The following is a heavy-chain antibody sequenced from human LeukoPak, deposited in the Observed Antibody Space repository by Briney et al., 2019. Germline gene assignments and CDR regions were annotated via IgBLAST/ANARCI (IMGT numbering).Heavy chain of an antibody. J-gene: IGHJ4*02. CDR3: AMSAYHFDY. Sequence: GGSLRLSCAASEFTFSSYWMHWVRQAPGKGLEWVANINQDGSQKYYVDSVMGRFTISRDNAKNSLYLQLNNLRAEDTAVYYCAMSAYHFDYWGQGIPVTVSS. CDR2: INQDGSQK. CDR1: EFTFSSYW. V-gene: IGHV3-7*01.